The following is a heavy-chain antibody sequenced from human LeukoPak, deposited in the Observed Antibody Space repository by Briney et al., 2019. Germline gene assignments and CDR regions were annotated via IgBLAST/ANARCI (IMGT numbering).Heavy chain of an antibody. CDR3: ATDGYGSGSDPAGAFDI. D-gene: IGHD3-10*01. CDR1: GYTLTELS. CDR2: FDPENGDT. V-gene: IGHV1-24*01. Sequence: GASVKVSCKVSGYTLTELSMHWVRQAPGKGLEWMGGFDPENGDTIYAQKFQGRVTMTEDTSTDTAYMELSSLISEDTAVYYCATDGYGSGSDPAGAFDIWGQGTMVTVSS. J-gene: IGHJ3*02.